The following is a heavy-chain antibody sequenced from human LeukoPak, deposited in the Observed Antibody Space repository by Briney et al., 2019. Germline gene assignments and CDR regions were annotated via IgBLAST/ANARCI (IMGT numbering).Heavy chain of an antibody. V-gene: IGHV4-59*08. J-gene: IGHJ3*02. CDR1: GFTFNSYA. D-gene: IGHD3-10*01. Sequence: PGGSLRLSCVASGFTFNSYAMSWIRQPPGKGLEWIGYIYYSGSTNYNLSLKSRVTLSVDTSKNQFSLKLSSVTAADTAMYYCARHQTESYAFDIWGQGTMVTVSS. CDR2: IYYSGST. CDR3: ARHQTESYAFDI.